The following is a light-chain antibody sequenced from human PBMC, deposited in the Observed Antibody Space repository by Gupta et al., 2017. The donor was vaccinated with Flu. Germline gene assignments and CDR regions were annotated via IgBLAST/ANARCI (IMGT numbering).Light chain of an antibody. CDR1: QSLVHSDGNTY. CDR3: KQATQFPWT. J-gene: IGKJ1*01. V-gene: IGKV2-24*01. Sequence: DIVMTHTPLSPPVTLGQPASISCRSRQSLVHSDGNTYLSWLQQTPGQPPSLLICKISNRSAGVPGRFSGSWAGTDFTLKISREEAEYVGFYYCKQATQFPWTFGQGTKVEIK. CDR2: KIS.